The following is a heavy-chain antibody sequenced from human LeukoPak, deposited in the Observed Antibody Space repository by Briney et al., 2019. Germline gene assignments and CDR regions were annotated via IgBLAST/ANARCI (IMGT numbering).Heavy chain of an antibody. J-gene: IGHJ5*02. CDR2: IYYSGST. CDR1: GGSISSDY. Sequence: PSETLSLTCTVSGGSISSDYWSWIRQPPGKGLEWIGSIYYSGSTNYNPSLKSRVSISVDTSKNQFSLRLSSVTAADTAVYYCAKGGAYGGNPGWFDPWGQGTLVTASS. D-gene: IGHD4-23*01. CDR3: AKGGAYGGNPGWFDP. V-gene: IGHV4-59*01.